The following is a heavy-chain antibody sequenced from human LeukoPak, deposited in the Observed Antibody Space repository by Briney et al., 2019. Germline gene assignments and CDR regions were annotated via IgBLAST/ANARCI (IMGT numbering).Heavy chain of an antibody. V-gene: IGHV4-59*08. J-gene: IGHJ3*02. CDR1: GGSISSYY. CDR3: ARAENQRWKYSSSSGVFCCAFDI. Sequence: SETLSLTCTVSGGSISSYYWSWIRQPAGKGLEWIGYIYYSGSTNYNPSLKSRVTISVDTSKNQFSLKLSSVTAADTAVYYCARAENQRWKYSSSSGVFCCAFDIWGQGTMVTVSS. CDR2: IYYSGST. D-gene: IGHD6-6*01.